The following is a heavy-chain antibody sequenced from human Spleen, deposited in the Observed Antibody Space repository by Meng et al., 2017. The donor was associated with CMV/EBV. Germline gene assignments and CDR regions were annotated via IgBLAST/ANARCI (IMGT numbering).Heavy chain of an antibody. J-gene: IGHJ5*02. CDR1: GYTCTAFG. CDR2: ISTYQGRT. D-gene: IGHD6-19*01. CDR3: ARGGDRSVWYGWVDP. Sequence: SGYTCTAFGISWLRQAPGQGLEWMGWISTYQGRTEYSEKFQGRVSMITEISTSTVYMELNNLRSDDTAVYYCARGGDRSVWYGWVDPWGQGTLVTVSS. V-gene: IGHV1-18*01.